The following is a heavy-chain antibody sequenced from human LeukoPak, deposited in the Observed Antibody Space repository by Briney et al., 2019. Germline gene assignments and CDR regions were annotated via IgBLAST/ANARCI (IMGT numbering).Heavy chain of an antibody. Sequence: GGSLRLSCAASGFTFSSYWMSWVRQAPGKGLEWVANIKQDGSEKYYVDSVKGRFTISRDNAKNSLYLQMNSLGAEDTAVYYCARASGYSYGSDAFDIWGQGTMVTVSS. CDR1: GFTFSSYW. D-gene: IGHD5-18*01. CDR2: IKQDGSEK. J-gene: IGHJ3*02. V-gene: IGHV3-7*01. CDR3: ARASGYSYGSDAFDI.